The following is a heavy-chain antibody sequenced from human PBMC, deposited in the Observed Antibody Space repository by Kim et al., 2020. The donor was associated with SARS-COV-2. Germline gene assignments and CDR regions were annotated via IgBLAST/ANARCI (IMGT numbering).Heavy chain of an antibody. Sequence: GGSLRLSCAASGFTFSSYAMSWVRQAPGKGLEWVSAISGSGGSTYYADSVKGRFTISRDNSKNTLYLQMNSLRAEDTAVYYCAKDGLYYYDSSGYYFDYWGQGTLVTVSS. CDR2: ISGSGGST. CDR3: AKDGLYYYDSSGYYFDY. CDR1: GFTFSSYA. D-gene: IGHD3-22*01. V-gene: IGHV3-23*01. J-gene: IGHJ4*02.